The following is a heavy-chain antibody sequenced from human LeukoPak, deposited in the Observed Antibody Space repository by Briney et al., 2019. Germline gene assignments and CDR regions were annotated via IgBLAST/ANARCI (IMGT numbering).Heavy chain of an antibody. CDR2: IYSSGST. CDR3: ARLYGDYAWYFDL. Sequence: SETLSLTSTVPRGSISSYYWSCIRQPPGKGLEWIGYIYSSGSTNYNPSLKSRVTISVDTSKNQFSLKLSSVTAADTAVYYCARLYGDYAWYFDLWGRGTLVTVS. V-gene: IGHV4-4*09. CDR1: RGSISSYY. J-gene: IGHJ2*01. D-gene: IGHD4-17*01.